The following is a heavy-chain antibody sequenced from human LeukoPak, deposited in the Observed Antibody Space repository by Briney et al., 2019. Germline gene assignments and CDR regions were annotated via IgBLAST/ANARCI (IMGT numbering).Heavy chain of an antibody. J-gene: IGHJ3*01. D-gene: IGHD6-19*01. Sequence: SETLPLTCAVSGDSISYHNYYWVWIRQPPGKGLEWIGTVYYTGNTYYNPSLKSRVAISVDTSKNQFSLQLTSMTAADTAVYYCARLRAMAGHRGGFDFWGRGTMVTVSS. CDR1: GDSISYHNYY. CDR3: ARLRAMAGHRGGFDF. V-gene: IGHV4-39*01. CDR2: VYYTGNT.